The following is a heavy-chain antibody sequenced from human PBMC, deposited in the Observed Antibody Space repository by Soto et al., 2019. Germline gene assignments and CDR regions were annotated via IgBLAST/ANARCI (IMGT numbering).Heavy chain of an antibody. D-gene: IGHD3-22*01. CDR3: ARRPLNSNGAY. V-gene: IGHV3-53*01. J-gene: IGHJ4*02. CDR2: IYSSGST. Sequence: EVQLVESGGDLIQPGGSLRLSCAASGFTVSSNDMSWVRQAPGKGLEWVSLIYSSGSTHYADSVKGRFTISRDNSKNTVHLQMNTLRAEDTAVYYCARRPLNSNGAYWGQETLVTVSS. CDR1: GFTVSSND.